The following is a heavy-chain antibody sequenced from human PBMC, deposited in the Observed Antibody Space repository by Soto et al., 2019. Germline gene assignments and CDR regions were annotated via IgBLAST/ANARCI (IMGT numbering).Heavy chain of an antibody. V-gene: IGHV6-1*01. CDR2: TYHRSDWYN. CDR1: GDSVSSNGAT. D-gene: IGHD3-16*02. CDR3: ARDVNRNFDY. J-gene: IGHJ4*02. Sequence: PSQTLSLTCAISGDSVSSNGATWSRIRQSPSRGLEWLGRTYHRSDWYNDYAVSVESRITIKPDTSKNQFSLHLNSVTPEDTDLYYCARDVNRNFDYWGQGTLVTVYS.